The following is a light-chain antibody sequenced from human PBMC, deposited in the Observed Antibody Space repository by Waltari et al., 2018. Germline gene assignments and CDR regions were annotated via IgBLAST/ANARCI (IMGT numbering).Light chain of an antibody. V-gene: IGKV1-39*01. Sequence: DIQMTQSPSSLSASVGDRVTIPCRASQTISNYLNWYQQKPGKAPKLLIYSASTLQSGVPSRVSGSRYGTDFTLTISSLQPEDFATYYCQQSYSTQTFGQGTKVEVK. CDR3: QQSYSTQT. J-gene: IGKJ1*01. CDR1: QTISNY. CDR2: SAS.